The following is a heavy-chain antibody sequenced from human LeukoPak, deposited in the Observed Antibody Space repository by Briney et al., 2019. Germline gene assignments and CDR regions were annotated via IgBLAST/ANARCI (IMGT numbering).Heavy chain of an antibody. CDR2: LYHSGST. J-gene: IGHJ4*02. CDR1: GYSISRGYY. CDR3: TRVYCSGDSCYHFDY. D-gene: IGHD2-15*01. Sequence: PSETLSLTCAVSGYSISRGYYWGWIRQPPGKGLEWIGSLYHSGSTFYNPSLKSRVTMSVDTSKNQFSLKLSSVTAADTAVYYCTRVYCSGDSCYHFDYWGQGTLVTVSS. V-gene: IGHV4-38-2*01.